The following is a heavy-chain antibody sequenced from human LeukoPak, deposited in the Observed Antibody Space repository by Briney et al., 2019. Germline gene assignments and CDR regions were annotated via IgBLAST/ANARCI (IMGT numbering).Heavy chain of an antibody. CDR3: ARDPTHYGGNPRFDP. J-gene: IGHJ5*02. CDR2: IIPIFGTA. D-gene: IGHD4-23*01. V-gene: IGHV1-69*13. Sequence: GASVKVSCKASGGTFSSYAISWVRQAPGQGLEWMGGIIPIFGTANYAQKFQGRVTITADESTSTAYMELSSLRSEDTAVYYCARDPTHYGGNPRFDPWGQGTLVTVSS. CDR1: GGTFSSYA.